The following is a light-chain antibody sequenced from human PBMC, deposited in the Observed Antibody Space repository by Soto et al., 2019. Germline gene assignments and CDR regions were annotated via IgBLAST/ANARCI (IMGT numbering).Light chain of an antibody. CDR1: QSVSSY. J-gene: IGKJ2*01. V-gene: IGKV3-11*01. CDR2: DAS. CDR3: QQRSNWPPVYT. Sequence: EIVLTQSPATLSLSPGERATLSCRVSQSVSSYLAWYQQKPGQAPRLLIYDASNRATGIPARFSGSGSGTDFTLTISSLEPEDFAVYYCQQRSNWPPVYTFGQGTKLEIK.